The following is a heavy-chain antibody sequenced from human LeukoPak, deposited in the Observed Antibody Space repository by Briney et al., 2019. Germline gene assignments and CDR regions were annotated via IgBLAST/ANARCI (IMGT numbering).Heavy chain of an antibody. CDR3: ARSGTSGWGYYYYYMDV. CDR2: IYTSGST. CDR1: GGSISSGSYY. D-gene: IGHD6-19*01. J-gene: IGHJ6*03. Sequence: PSETLSLTCTVSGGSISSGSYYWSWIRQPAGKGLEWIGRIYTSGSTNYNPSLKSRVTISVDTSKNQFSPKLSSVTAADTAVYYCARSGTSGWGYYYYYMDVWGRGTTVTVSS. V-gene: IGHV4-61*02.